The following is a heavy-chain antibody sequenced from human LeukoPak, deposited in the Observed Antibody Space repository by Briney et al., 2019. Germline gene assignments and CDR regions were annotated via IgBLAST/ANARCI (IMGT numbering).Heavy chain of an antibody. J-gene: IGHJ4*02. Sequence: GGSLRLSCAASGFTFSSYAMSWVRQAPGKGLEWVSAISGSGGSTYYADSVKGRFTISKDNSKNTLCLQMNSLRAEDTAVYYCAKSLAAAGNYWGQGTLVTVSS. V-gene: IGHV3-23*01. CDR2: ISGSGGST. D-gene: IGHD6-13*01. CDR3: AKSLAAAGNY. CDR1: GFTFSSYA.